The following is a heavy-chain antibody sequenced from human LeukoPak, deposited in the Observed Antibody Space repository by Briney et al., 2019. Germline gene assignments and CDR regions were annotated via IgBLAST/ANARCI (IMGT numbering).Heavy chain of an antibody. CDR1: GFTFGSYS. CDR3: AKGGFVVVVAATPDY. J-gene: IGHJ4*02. D-gene: IGHD2-15*01. V-gene: IGHV3-21*01. CDR2: ISSSSRYM. Sequence: GGSLRLSCAASGFTFGSYSMNWVRQTPGKGLEWVSSISSSSRYMFYVDSVKGRFTISRDNSKNTLYLQMNSLRAEDTAVYYCAKGGFVVVVAATPDYWGQGTLVTVSS.